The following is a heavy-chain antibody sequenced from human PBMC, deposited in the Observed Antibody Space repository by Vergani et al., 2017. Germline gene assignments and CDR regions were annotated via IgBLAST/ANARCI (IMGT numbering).Heavy chain of an antibody. J-gene: IGHJ4*02. V-gene: IGHV3-73*01. CDR3: TRRARDGDY. D-gene: IGHD5-24*01. Sequence: EVQLVESGGGLVQPGGSLKLSCAASGFTLSGSAMHWVRQAPGKGLEWVGRIRSKANSYATAYAASVKGRFTISRDDSKNTAYLQMNSLKTEDTAVYYCTRRARDGDYWGQGTLVTVSS. CDR2: IRSKANSYAT. CDR1: GFTLSGSA.